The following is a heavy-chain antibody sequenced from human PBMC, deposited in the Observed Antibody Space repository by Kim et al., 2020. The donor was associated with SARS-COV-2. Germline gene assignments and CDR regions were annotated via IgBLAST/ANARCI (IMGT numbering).Heavy chain of an antibody. CDR2: ISYDGSNK. J-gene: IGHJ6*02. CDR3: AKESGSGSYYAWTYYYYGMEV. V-gene: IGHV3-30*18. Sequence: GGSLRLSCAASGFTFSSYGMHWVRQAPGKGLEWVAVISYDGSNKYYADSVKGRFTISRDNSKNTLYLQMHSLRAEDTAVYYCAKESGSGSYYAWTYYYYGMEVWGQGTTVTVSS. CDR1: GFTFSSYG. D-gene: IGHD3-10*01.